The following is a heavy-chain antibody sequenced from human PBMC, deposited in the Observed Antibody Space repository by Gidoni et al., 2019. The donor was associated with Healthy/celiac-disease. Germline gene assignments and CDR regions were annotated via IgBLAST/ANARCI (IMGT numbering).Heavy chain of an antibody. CDR2: ISWNSGSI. CDR1: GFTFDDYA. J-gene: IGHJ3*02. Sequence: EVQLVEYGGGLVQPGRSLRLSCAASGFTFDDYAMHWVRQASGKGLEWVSGISWNSGSIGYADSVKGRFTISRDNAKNSLYLQMNSLRAEDTALYYCAKDITMIDHDAFDIWGQGTMVTVSS. D-gene: IGHD3-22*01. V-gene: IGHV3-9*01. CDR3: AKDITMIDHDAFDI.